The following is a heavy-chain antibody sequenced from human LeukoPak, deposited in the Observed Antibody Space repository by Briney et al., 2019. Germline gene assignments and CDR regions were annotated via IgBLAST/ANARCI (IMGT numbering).Heavy chain of an antibody. CDR1: GFTFSSYA. J-gene: IGHJ4*02. Sequence: GGSLRLSCAASGFTFSSYAMSWVRQAPGKGLEWVSAISGSGGSTYYADSVKGRFTISRDNSKNTLYLQMNSLRAEDTAVYYCAKDQLHSSSWYWPRLVAADYWGQGTLVSVSS. CDR3: AKDQLHSSSWYWPRLVAADY. V-gene: IGHV3-23*01. D-gene: IGHD6-13*01. CDR2: ISGSGGST.